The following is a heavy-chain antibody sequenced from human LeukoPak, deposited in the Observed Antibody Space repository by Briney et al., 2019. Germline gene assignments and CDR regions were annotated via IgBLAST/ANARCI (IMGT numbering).Heavy chain of an antibody. J-gene: IGHJ6*03. V-gene: IGHV3-11*04. CDR3: ARGSGELSYYYDMDV. CDR2: IRSSGSTI. D-gene: IGHD3-10*01. Sequence: GGSLRLSCAASGFTFSDYYMSWIRQAPGKGLEWVSYIRSSGSTIYYADSVKGRFTISRDNAKNSLYLQMNNLRAEDTAVYYCARGSGELSYYYDMDVWGKGTTVTVSS. CDR1: GFTFSDYY.